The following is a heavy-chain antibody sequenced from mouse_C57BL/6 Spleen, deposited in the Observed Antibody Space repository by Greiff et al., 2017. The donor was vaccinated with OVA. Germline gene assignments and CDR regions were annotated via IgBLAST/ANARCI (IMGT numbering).Heavy chain of an antibody. D-gene: IGHD2-3*01. CDR3: AIWGDGYYAMDY. V-gene: IGHV1-55*01. J-gene: IGHJ4*01. CDR2: IYPDSGST. CDR1: GYTFTSYW. Sequence: QVQLQQPGAELVKPGASVKMSCKASGYTFTSYWITWVKQRPGQGLEWIGDIYPDSGSTNYNETLKSKATLTVDTSSSTASMQLSSLTSEDSAVYYSAIWGDGYYAMDYWGKGTSVTVSS.